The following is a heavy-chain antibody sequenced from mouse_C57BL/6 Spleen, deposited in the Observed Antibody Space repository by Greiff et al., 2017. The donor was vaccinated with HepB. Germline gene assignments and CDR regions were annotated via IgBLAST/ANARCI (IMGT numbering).Heavy chain of an antibody. V-gene: IGHV3-6*01. CDR2: ISYDGSN. CDR3: AREGPSGAMDY. J-gene: IGHJ4*01. CDR1: GYSITSGYY. Sequence: EVQLVESGPGLVKPSQSLSLTCSVTGYSITSGYYWNWIRQFPGNKLEWMGYISYDGSNNYNPSLKNRISITRDTSKNQFFLKLNSVTTEDTATYYCAREGPSGAMDYWGQGTSVTVSS. D-gene: IGHD3-1*01.